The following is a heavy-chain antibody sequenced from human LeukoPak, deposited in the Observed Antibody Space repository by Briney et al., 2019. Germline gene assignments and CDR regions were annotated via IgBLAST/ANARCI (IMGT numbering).Heavy chain of an antibody. J-gene: IGHJ5*02. CDR2: IYYSGST. V-gene: IGHV4-31*03. Sequence: PSQTLSLTCTVSGGSISSGGYYWSWIRQHPGKSLEWIGYIYYSGSTYYNPSLKSRVTISVDTSKNQFSLKLSSVTAADTAVYCCGRGRYFDFWRFHLERILGFVPWGRGTRVTLPS. CDR3: GRGRYFDFWRFHLERILGFVP. CDR1: GGSISSGGYY. D-gene: IGHD3-3*01.